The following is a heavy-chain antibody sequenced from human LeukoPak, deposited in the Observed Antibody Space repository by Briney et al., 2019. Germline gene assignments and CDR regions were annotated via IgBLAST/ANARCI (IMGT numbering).Heavy chain of an antibody. Sequence: ASVKVSCKASGYTFTSYGISWVRQAPGQGLEWMGWISAYNGNTNYAQKLQGRVTVTTDTSTSTAYMELRSLRSDDTAVYYCARDHCSGGSCYPPNWFDPWGQGTLVTVSS. V-gene: IGHV1-18*04. D-gene: IGHD2-15*01. CDR1: GYTFTSYG. CDR3: ARDHCSGGSCYPPNWFDP. J-gene: IGHJ5*02. CDR2: ISAYNGNT.